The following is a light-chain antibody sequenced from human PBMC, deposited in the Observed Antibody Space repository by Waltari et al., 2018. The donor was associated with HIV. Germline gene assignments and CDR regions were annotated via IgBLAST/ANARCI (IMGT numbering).Light chain of an antibody. J-gene: IGLJ3*02. CDR1: ELPDHY. CDR2: KDK. V-gene: IGLV3-25*03. CDR3: QSADSSETLGV. Sequence: YELTQPPSVSVSPGQTAKIICSGDELPDHYAHWYQQRPGQAPVFVIYKDKERPSGLPGRFSGSSSGTTATLTISGVLEEDEADYYCQSADSSETLGVFGGGTKLTVL.